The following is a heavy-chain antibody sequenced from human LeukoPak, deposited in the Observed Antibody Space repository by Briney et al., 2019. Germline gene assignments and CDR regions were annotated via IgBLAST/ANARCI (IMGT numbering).Heavy chain of an antibody. CDR2: ISWNSGII. CDR3: ARGVKYPRVDY. V-gene: IGHV3-9*01. Sequence: PGGSLRLSCAASGFTFDDYAMHWVRQAPGKGLEWVSGISWNSGIIGYADSVKGRFTISRDNAKNSLYLQMNSLRAEDTALYYCARGVKYPRVDYWGQGTLVTVSS. D-gene: IGHD2/OR15-2a*01. CDR1: GFTFDDYA. J-gene: IGHJ4*02.